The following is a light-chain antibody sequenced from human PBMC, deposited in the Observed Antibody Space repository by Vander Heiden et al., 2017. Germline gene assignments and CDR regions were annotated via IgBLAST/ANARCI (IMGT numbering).Light chain of an antibody. V-gene: IGLV3-1*01. Sequence: SYEVTQPPSVSVSPGQTASITCSGDKLGDKYACWYQQKPGQSPVLVIYQDNKRPSGIPERFSGANSGNTDTLTISGTQAMDEANYYCQAWDSSTAVFGGGTKLTVL. CDR2: QDN. CDR1: KLGDKY. CDR3: QAWDSSTAV. J-gene: IGLJ2*01.